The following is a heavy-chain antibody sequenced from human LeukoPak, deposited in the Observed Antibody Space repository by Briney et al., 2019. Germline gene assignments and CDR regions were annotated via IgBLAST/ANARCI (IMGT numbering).Heavy chain of an antibody. V-gene: IGHV3-23*01. Sequence: PGRSLRLSCAASGFTFSNYAMSWVRQAPGKGLEWVSAISGSGGSTYYADSVKGRFTISRDNSKNTLYLQMNSLRAEDTAVYYCARASGWYERGPGYYYYYMDVWGKGTTVTVSS. CDR3: ARASGWYERGPGYYYYYMDV. D-gene: IGHD6-19*01. CDR2: ISGSGGST. CDR1: GFTFSNYA. J-gene: IGHJ6*03.